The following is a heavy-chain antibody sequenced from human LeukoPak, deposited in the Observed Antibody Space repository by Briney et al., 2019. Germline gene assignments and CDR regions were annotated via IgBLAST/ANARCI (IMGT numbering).Heavy chain of an antibody. D-gene: IGHD2-21*01. V-gene: IGHV3-74*01. Sequence: GGSLRLSCAASGFTFSSHFMNWVRQAPGKGLEWVSRIKSDGSGTIYAESVTGRFTISRDNAKNTVYLQMNSLRAEDTAVYYCARLYCDGDCSLWGQGTLVTVSS. J-gene: IGHJ4*02. CDR3: ARLYCDGDCSL. CDR1: GFTFSSHF. CDR2: IKSDGSGT.